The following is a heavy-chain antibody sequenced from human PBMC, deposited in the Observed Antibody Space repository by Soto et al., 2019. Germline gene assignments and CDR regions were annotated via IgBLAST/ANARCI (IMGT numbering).Heavy chain of an antibody. J-gene: IGHJ4*02. V-gene: IGHV4-59*08. Sequence: SETLSLTCTVSGGSISSYYWSWIRQPPGKGLEWIGYIYYSGSTNYNPSLKSRVTISVDTSKNQFSLKLSSETAADTAVYYCTADGSGYDYSRYWGQGTLVTVSS. CDR3: TADGSGYDYSRY. CDR1: GGSISSYY. CDR2: IYYSGST. D-gene: IGHD5-12*01.